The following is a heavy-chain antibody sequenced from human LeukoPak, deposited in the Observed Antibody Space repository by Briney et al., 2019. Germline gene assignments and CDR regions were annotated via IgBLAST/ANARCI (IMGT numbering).Heavy chain of an antibody. CDR2: IKQDGSEK. V-gene: IGHV3-7*01. CDR1: GFTFTTYW. D-gene: IGHD3-10*01. J-gene: IGHJ5*02. CDR3: ARPLMYYYGSETYFWFDP. Sequence: GGSLRLSCAASGFTFTTYWMGWVRQAPGKGLEWVANIKQDGSEKYYVDSVKGRFTISRDNVKNSLYLQMNSLRAADTAVYYCARPLMYYYGSETYFWFDPWGQGTPVTVSS.